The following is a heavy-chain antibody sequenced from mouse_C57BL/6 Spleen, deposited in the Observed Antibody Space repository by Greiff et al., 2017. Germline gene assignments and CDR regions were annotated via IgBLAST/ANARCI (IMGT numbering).Heavy chain of an antibody. Sequence: EVMLVESGGGLVKPGGSLKLSCAASGFTFSSYAMSWVRQTPEKRLEWVATISDGGSYTYYPDNVKGRFTISRDNAKNNLYLQMSHLKSEDTAMYYCARDQAYGSGGYFDVWGTGTTVTVSS. J-gene: IGHJ1*03. CDR2: ISDGGSYT. CDR1: GFTFSSYA. D-gene: IGHD1-1*01. CDR3: ARDQAYGSGGYFDV. V-gene: IGHV5-4*01.